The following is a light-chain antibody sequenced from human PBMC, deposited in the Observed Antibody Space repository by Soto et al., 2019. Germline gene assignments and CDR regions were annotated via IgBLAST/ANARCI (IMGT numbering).Light chain of an antibody. CDR2: DAS. V-gene: IGKV3-11*01. CDR1: QSVSSY. Sequence: EIVLTQSPATLSLSPGERATLSCRASQSVSSYLAWYQQKPGQAPRLLIYDASSRATGISARFSGSGSGTDFTLTISSLEPEDFAVYYCQQRSNWPLFGPVKNVDIK. J-gene: IGKJ3*01. CDR3: QQRSNWPL.